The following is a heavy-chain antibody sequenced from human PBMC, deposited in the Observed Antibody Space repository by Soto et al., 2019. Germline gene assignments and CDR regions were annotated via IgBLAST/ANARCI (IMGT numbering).Heavy chain of an antibody. CDR1: GFSLSTSGVG. D-gene: IGHD2-2*01. V-gene: IGHV2-5*02. J-gene: IGHJ5*02. CDR2: IYWDDDK. Sequence: QITLKESGPTLVKPTQTLTLTCTFSGFSLSTSGVGVGWIRQPPGKALEWLALIYWDDDKRYSPSLKTRLSTNKDTSKKQVVITMTTMDPVDTATYYCARQVRYCSRTGCPNLFDPWGQGTLVTVSS. CDR3: ARQVRYCSRTGCPNLFDP.